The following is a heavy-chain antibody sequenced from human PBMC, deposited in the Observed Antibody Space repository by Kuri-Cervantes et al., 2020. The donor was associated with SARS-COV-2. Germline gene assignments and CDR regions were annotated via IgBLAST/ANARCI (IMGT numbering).Heavy chain of an antibody. Sequence: SVKVSCKASGGTFSSYAISWVRQAPGQGLEWMGGIIPIFGTANYAQKFQGRVTITADESTSTAYMELSSLRSEDTAVYYCASGGMVNVVVPAAIYFDYWGQGTLVTVSS. V-gene: IGHV1-69*13. D-gene: IGHD2-2*01. CDR1: GGTFSSYA. CDR3: ASGGMVNVVVPAAIYFDY. J-gene: IGHJ4*02. CDR2: IIPIFGTA.